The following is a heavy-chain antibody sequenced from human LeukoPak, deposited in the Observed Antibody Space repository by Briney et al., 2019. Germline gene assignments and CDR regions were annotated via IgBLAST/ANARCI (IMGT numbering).Heavy chain of an antibody. CDR1: EFTFSSYS. J-gene: IGHJ4*02. V-gene: IGHV3-48*04. CDR2: ITNSGNSK. CDR3: VRGPHIAATSY. D-gene: IGHD6-25*01. Sequence: GGSLRLSCAASEFTFSSYSMNWVRQAPGKGLEWVSYITNSGNSKSYADSVKGRFAISRDNAKKSLYLQINTLRAEDTAVYYCVRGPHIAATSYWGQGTLVTVSS.